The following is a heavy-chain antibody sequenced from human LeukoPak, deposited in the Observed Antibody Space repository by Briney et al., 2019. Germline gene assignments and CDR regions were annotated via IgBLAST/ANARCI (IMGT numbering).Heavy chain of an antibody. CDR2: INHSGST. V-gene: IGHV4-39*07. CDR3: AIYYGDYLSPYYFDY. J-gene: IGHJ4*02. Sequence: SETLSLTCTVSGGSISSGGYYWSWIRQPPGKGLEWIGEINHSGSTNYNPSLKSRVTISVDTSKNQFSLKLSSVTAADTAVYYCAIYYGDYLSPYYFDYWGQGTLVTVSS. D-gene: IGHD4-17*01. CDR1: GGSISSGGYY.